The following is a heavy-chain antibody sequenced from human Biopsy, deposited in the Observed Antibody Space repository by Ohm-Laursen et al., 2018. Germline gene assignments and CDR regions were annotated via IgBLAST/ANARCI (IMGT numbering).Heavy chain of an antibody. Sequence: SLRLSCSASGFTFSSHAMTWVRQAPGKGLEWVAIIWYDGSSEHYADSVKGRFTISRDNSRNTVYLQMNSLRAEDTAIYYCARDPIVGSKADGMDVWGQGTTVTVSS. CDR1: GFTFSSHA. CDR2: IWYDGSSE. CDR3: ARDPIVGSKADGMDV. J-gene: IGHJ6*02. V-gene: IGHV3-33*01. D-gene: IGHD1-26*01.